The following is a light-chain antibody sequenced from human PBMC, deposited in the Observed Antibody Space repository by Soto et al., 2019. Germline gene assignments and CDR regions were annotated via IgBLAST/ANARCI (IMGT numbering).Light chain of an antibody. J-gene: IGLJ2*01. CDR1: SSDVGAYHS. CDR2: DVS. CDR3: TSFTDTGTVI. Sequence: QSVLSQPSSVSGSPGQSFTISCTGTSSDVGAYHSDSWYQQHPAKAAKLIIFDVSNRPSGSSDRFSVHMSGNTASLTISGLQDEDEADYYCTSFTDTGTVIFGGGTKVTVL. V-gene: IGLV2-14*03.